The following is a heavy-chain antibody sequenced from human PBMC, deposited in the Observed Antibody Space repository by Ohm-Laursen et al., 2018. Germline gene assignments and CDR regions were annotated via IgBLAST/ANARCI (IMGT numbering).Heavy chain of an antibody. D-gene: IGHD3-16*02. J-gene: IGHJ4*02. CDR3: ARQDDYIWGSYQD. CDR2: IYYSGST. CDR1: GGSISSYY. V-gene: IGHV4-59*08. Sequence: TLSLTCTVSGGSISSYYWSWIRQPPGKGLEWIGYIYYSGSTNYNPSLKSRVTISVDTSKNQFSLKLNSVTAADTAVYYCARQDDYIWGSYQDWGQGTLVTVSS.